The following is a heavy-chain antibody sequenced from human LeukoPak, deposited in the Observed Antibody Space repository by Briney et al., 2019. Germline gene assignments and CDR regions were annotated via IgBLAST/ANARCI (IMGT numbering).Heavy chain of an antibody. V-gene: IGHV1-46*01. Sequence: GASVKVSCKTSGYSFTSYYIHWVRQAPGQGLEWMGVINPSGGSTSYTQKFQGRVTMTRDTSTSTVYMELSSLTSEDTAVYYCARGPPQMIVPIYWGQGTLVTVSS. J-gene: IGHJ4*02. D-gene: IGHD3-22*01. CDR3: ARGPPQMIVPIY. CDR2: INPSGGST. CDR1: GYSFTSYY.